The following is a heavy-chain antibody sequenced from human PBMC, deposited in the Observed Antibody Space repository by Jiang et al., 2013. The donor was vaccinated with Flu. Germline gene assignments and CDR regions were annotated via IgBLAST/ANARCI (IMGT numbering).Heavy chain of an antibody. J-gene: IGHJ6*02. CDR2: ISAYNGNT. CDR3: ARDPIPGIEQQLTHYYYYGMDV. V-gene: IGHV1-18*01. Sequence: ISAYNGNTNYAQKLQGRVTMTTDTSTSTAYMELRSLRSDDTAVYYCARDPIPGIEQQLTHYYYYGMDVWGQGTTVTVSS. D-gene: IGHD6-13*01.